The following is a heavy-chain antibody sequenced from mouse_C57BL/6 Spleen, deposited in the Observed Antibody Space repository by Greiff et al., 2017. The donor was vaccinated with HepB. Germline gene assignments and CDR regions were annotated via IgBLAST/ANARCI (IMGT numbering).Heavy chain of an antibody. D-gene: IGHD2-3*01. CDR1: GYTFTSYW. J-gene: IGHJ2*01. CDR3: ARLGTYDFDY. CDR2: IYPSDSET. V-gene: IGHV1-61*01. Sequence: QVQLQQPGAELVRPGSSVKLSCKASGYTFTSYWMDWVKQRPGQGLEWIGNIYPSDSETHYNQKFKDKATLTVDKSSSTAHMQLSSLTSEDSAVYYCARLGTYDFDYWGQGTTLTVSS.